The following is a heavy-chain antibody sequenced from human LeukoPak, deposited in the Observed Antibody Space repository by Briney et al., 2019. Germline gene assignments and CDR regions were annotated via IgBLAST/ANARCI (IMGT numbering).Heavy chain of an antibody. Sequence: GGSLRLSCAASGFTFSTFAMVWVRQPPGKGLEWVSSIFPSGGEIHYADSVRGRLTISRDNSKSTLSLQMNSLRAEDTAIYYCATYRQVLLPFESWGQGTLVTVSS. CDR1: GFTFSTFA. J-gene: IGHJ4*02. CDR3: ATYRQVLLPFES. V-gene: IGHV3-23*01. D-gene: IGHD2-8*02. CDR2: IFPSGGEI.